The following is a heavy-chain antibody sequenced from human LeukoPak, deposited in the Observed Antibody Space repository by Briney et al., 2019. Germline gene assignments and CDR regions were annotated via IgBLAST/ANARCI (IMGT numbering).Heavy chain of an antibody. CDR2: INHSGST. Sequence: SETLSLTCAVYGGSFSGYYWSWIRQPPGKGLEWIGEINHSGSTNYNPSLKSQVTISVDTSKNQFSLKLSSVTAADTAVYYCARRIRWLRYWFDPWGQGTLVTVSS. J-gene: IGHJ5*02. CDR3: ARRIRWLRYWFDP. CDR1: GGSFSGYY. V-gene: IGHV4-34*01. D-gene: IGHD5-12*01.